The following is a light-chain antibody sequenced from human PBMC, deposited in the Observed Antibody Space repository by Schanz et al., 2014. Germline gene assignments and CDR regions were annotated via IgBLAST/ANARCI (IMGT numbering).Light chain of an antibody. CDR3: CSYAGSFTWV. CDR1: SSDVGGYNF. J-gene: IGLJ3*02. V-gene: IGLV2-11*01. Sequence: QSALTQPRSVSGSPGQSVTISCTGTSSDVGGYNFVSWYQQHPGKGPKVMIYDVSKRPSGVPGRFSGSKSGNTASLTISGLQAEDEADYYCCSYAGSFTWVFGGRTKLTVL. CDR2: DVS.